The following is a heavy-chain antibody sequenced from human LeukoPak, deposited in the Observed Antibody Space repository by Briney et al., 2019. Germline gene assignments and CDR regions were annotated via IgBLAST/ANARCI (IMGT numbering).Heavy chain of an antibody. CDR3: ARDPLSQGWFDP. CDR2: IYYSGST. J-gene: IGHJ5*02. V-gene: IGHV4-59*01. D-gene: IGHD3-3*02. CDR1: GGSISSYY. Sequence: PSETLSLTCTVSGGSISSYYWNWIRQPPGNEVEGIGYIYYSGSTNYNPSLKSRVTISVDTSKNQFSLKLSSVTAADTAVYYCARDPLSQGWFDPWGQGTLVTVSS.